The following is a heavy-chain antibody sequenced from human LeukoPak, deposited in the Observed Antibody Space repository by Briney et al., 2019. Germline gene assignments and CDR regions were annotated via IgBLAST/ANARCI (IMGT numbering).Heavy chain of an antibody. CDR2: IKQDGSE. J-gene: IGHJ2*01. CDR3: ARGGNHGDYWYFDL. Sequence: GGSLRLSCSASEFTFSNFWMSWVRQAPGKGPEWVANIKQDGSEKYVDSVKGRFTISRDNAETSLHLQMNSLRAEDTAVYYCARGGNHGDYWYFDLWGRGTLVTVSS. CDR1: EFTFSNFW. D-gene: IGHD4-17*01. V-gene: IGHV3-7*01.